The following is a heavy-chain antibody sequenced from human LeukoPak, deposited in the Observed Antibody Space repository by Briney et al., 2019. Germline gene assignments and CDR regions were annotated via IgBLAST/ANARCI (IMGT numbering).Heavy chain of an antibody. CDR2: IYYSGST. J-gene: IGHJ4*02. Sequence: PSETLFLTCTVSGGSIDNYYWSWIRQPPGKGLEWIGCIYYSGSTNYNPSLESRVTVSVDTSKTQFSLKLSSVTAADTAMYYCARGIRMVRAVIRRFRFEYWGQGTLVTVSS. V-gene: IGHV4-59*01. CDR3: ARGIRMVRAVIRRFRFEY. CDR1: GGSIDNYY. D-gene: IGHD3-10*01.